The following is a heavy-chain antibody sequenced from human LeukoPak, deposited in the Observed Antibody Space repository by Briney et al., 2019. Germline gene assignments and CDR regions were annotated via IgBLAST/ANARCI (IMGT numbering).Heavy chain of an antibody. V-gene: IGHV1-18*01. CDR1: GYSENFYG. J-gene: IGHJ4*02. CDR2: ISAQHGQT. CDR3: ARGSKWEHLDY. Sequence: GASVKVSCKTSGYSENFYGITWVRQVAGQGLEWMGWISAQHGQTEYAPNSQDRVTMTTDTYTNTAYMELRSLRSDDTAVYYCARGSKWEHLDYWGQGTLVTVSS. D-gene: IGHD1-26*01.